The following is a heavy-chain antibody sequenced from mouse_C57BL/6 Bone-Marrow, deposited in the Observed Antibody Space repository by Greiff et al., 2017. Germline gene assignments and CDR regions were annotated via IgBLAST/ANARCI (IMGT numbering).Heavy chain of an antibody. CDR2: LLPGSGST. CDR3: ARLPLLLRCYYAMDY. Sequence: QVHVKQSGAELMKPGASVKLSCKATGYTFTGYWIEWVKQRPGHGLEWIGVLLPGSGSTNSNEKFKGKATFTADTSSNTAYMQLSSLTTEDSAIYYCARLPLLLRCYYAMDYWGQGTSVTVAS. D-gene: IGHD1-1*01. J-gene: IGHJ4*01. V-gene: IGHV1-9*01. CDR1: GYTFTGYW.